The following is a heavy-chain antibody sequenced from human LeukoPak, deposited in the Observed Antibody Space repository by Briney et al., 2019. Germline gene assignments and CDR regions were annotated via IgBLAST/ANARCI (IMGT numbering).Heavy chain of an antibody. D-gene: IGHD3-22*01. Sequence: GASVKVSCKASGYTFTGYYMHWVRQAPGQGLEWMGWINPNSGVTNYAQKFQGRVTMTRDTSTRTVYMELSSLRSEDTAVYYCARVLENYYDSSGYDAFDIWGQGTMVTVSS. CDR2: INPNSGVT. J-gene: IGHJ3*02. CDR1: GYTFTGYY. CDR3: ARVLENYYDSSGYDAFDI. V-gene: IGHV1-2*02.